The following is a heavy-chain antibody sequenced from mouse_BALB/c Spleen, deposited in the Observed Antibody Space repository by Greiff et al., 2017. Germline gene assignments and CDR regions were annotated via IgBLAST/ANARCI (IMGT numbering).Heavy chain of an antibody. CDR2: IDPENGDT. D-gene: IGHD3-1*01. Sequence: VQLQQSGAELARPGASVKLSCTASGYNFTDYYMHWVKQRPEQGLEWIGWIDPENGDTEYAPKFQGKATMTADTSSNTAYLQLSSLTSEDSAVYYCKRGNGPAYWGQGTLVTVSA. CDR1: GYNFTDYY. V-gene: IGHV14-4*02. J-gene: IGHJ3*01. CDR3: KRGNGPAY.